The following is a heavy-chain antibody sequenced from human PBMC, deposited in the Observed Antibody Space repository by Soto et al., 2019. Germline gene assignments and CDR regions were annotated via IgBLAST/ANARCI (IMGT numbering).Heavy chain of an antibody. CDR2: IRWNSGSR. D-gene: IGHD5-12*01. V-gene: IGHV3-9*01. CDR3: AKGKKHSGYDWGYVDY. CDR1: GFTFGDYA. J-gene: IGHJ4*03. Sequence: EVQLVESGGSLVQPGGSLRLSCAASGFTFGDYAMHWVRQAPGKGLEWVSGIRWNSGSRGYAYSVKGRFTISRDNAKNSPYMQMNSLRAEDTAFYHSAKGKKHSGYDWGYVDYWGQGTLVTVSS.